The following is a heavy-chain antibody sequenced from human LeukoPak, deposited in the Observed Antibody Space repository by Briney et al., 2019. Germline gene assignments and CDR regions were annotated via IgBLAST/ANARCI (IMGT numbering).Heavy chain of an antibody. D-gene: IGHD3-10*01. Sequence: SETLSLTCTVSGGSIDTSSYSWGWIPQPPGRGLEWIGNMYHSGSTYYNPSLKSRVTISVDTSKNQFSLNLSSVTAADTAVYYCARLHYYYGSAESWGQGTLVTVSS. CDR3: ARLHYYYGSAES. CDR2: MYHSGST. J-gene: IGHJ5*02. V-gene: IGHV4-39*07. CDR1: GGSIDTSSYS.